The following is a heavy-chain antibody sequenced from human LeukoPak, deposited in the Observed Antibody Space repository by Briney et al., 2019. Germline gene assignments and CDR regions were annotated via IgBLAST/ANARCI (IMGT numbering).Heavy chain of an antibody. V-gene: IGHV1-69*06. CDR1: GVTFTNYP. CDR3: VRGRQYFFDD. D-gene: IGHD2/OR15-2a*01. Sequence: SVKVSCKASGVTFTNYPMNWVRQAPGQGLEWMGRFISMFGTPNYAQKFQDRVTMTADKSTNTLYLELRNLKSEDTAMYYCVRGRQYFFDDWAQRPLVTVSS. CDR2: FISMFGTP. J-gene: IGHJ4*02.